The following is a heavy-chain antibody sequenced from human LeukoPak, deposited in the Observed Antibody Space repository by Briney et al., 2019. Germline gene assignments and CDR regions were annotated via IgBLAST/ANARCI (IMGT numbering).Heavy chain of an antibody. J-gene: IGHJ4*02. CDR3: ARDAISRGSGSYCDY. Sequence: GRSLRLSCAASGFTFSTYPMHWVRRAPGKGLEWVAVISYDGSNKNYADSVKGRFAISRDNSKNTLYLQMNSLREEDTAVYYCARDAISRGSGSYCDYWGQGTLVTVSS. D-gene: IGHD3-10*01. CDR1: GFTFSTYP. V-gene: IGHV3-30*01. CDR2: ISYDGSNK.